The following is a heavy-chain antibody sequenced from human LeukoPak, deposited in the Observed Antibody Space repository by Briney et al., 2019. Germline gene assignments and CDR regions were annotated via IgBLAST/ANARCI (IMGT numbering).Heavy chain of an antibody. D-gene: IGHD3-22*01. CDR1: GGSFSGYY. CDR3: ARGRGTIFHYDSSGYSDY. J-gene: IGHJ4*02. CDR2: INHSGST. Sequence: SETPSLTCAVYGGSFSGYYWSWIRQPPGKGLEWIGEINHSGSTNYNPSLKSRVTISVDTSKNQFSLKLSSVTAADTAVYYCARGRGTIFHYDSSGYSDYWGQGTLVTVSS. V-gene: IGHV4-34*01.